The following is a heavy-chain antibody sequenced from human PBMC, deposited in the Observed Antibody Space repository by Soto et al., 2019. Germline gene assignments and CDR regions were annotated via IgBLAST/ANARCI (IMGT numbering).Heavy chain of an antibody. CDR2: IVVGSGNT. V-gene: IGHV1-58*01. J-gene: IGHJ6*02. CDR3: AADRDSGYDFNYYYRMDV. D-gene: IGHD5-12*01. Sequence: ASVKVSCKASGFTFTSSAVQWVRQARGQRLEWIGWIVVGSGNTNYAQKFQERVTITRDMSTSTAYMELSSLRSEDTAVYYCAADRDSGYDFNYYYRMDVWGQGTTVTVSS. CDR1: GFTFTSSA.